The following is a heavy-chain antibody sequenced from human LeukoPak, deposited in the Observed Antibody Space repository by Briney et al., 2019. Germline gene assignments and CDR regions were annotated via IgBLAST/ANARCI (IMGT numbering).Heavy chain of an antibody. Sequence: GGSLRLSCAASGFIFSYYNINWVRQAPGKGLEWVSSISSSSSYIYYADSVKGRFTISRDNAKNSLCLQMNSLRAEDTAVYYCARNKLGFSEKYMDVWGKGTTVTISS. CDR1: GFIFSYYN. J-gene: IGHJ6*03. D-gene: IGHD7-27*01. CDR3: ARNKLGFSEKYMDV. V-gene: IGHV3-21*01. CDR2: ISSSSSYI.